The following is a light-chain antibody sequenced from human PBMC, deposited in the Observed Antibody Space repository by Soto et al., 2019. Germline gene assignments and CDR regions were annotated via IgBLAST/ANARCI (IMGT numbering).Light chain of an antibody. CDR1: ESVDIY. V-gene: IGKV3-11*01. J-gene: IGKJ4*01. CDR3: QQRRNWPPLT. Sequence: ETVLIQSPATLSLSPGERATLSCRASESVDIYLAWYQQKPGQAPRLLIYDASNRATGIPARFSGSGSGTDFTLNISSLEPEDFAVYYCQQRRNWPPLTFGGGTRVEIK. CDR2: DAS.